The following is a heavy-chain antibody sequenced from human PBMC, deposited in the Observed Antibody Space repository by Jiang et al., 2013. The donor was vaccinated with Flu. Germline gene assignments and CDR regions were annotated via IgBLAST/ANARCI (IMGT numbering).Heavy chain of an antibody. CDR1: GFRFDDYA. CDR3: AKDISVAGVGLDY. V-gene: IGHV3-9*01. CDR2: ITWNSGTL. Sequence: QLLESGGGLVQPGRSLRLSCAAXGFRFDDYAMHWVRQAPGKGLEWVSGITWNSGTLGLCGLCEGAASPSPETNAKESLFLQMDSLRAEDTAVYYCAKDISVAGVGLDYWGQGTLVTVSS. D-gene: IGHD6-19*01. J-gene: IGHJ4*02.